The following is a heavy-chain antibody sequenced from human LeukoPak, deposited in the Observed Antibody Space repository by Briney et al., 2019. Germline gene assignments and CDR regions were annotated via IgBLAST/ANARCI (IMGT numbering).Heavy chain of an antibody. CDR3: ARKGYSYGYYYYYYMDV. J-gene: IGHJ6*03. CDR1: GYTFTGYY. Sequence: ASVKVSCKAAGYTFTGYYMHWVRQAPGQGLEWMGRINPNSGGTNYAQKFQGRVTMTRDTSISTAYMELSRLRSDDTAVYYCARKGYSYGYYYYYYMDVWGKGTTVTVYS. D-gene: IGHD5-18*01. CDR2: INPNSGGT. V-gene: IGHV1-2*06.